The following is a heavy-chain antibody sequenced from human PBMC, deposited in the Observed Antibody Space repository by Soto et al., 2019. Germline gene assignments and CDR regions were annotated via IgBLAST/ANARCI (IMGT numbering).Heavy chain of an antibody. V-gene: IGHV3-30*18. CDR3: AKSVVDSSGWYRSGRAN. D-gene: IGHD6-19*01. CDR1: GFTFSNYG. Sequence: QVQLVESGGGVVHPGRSLRLSCAASGFTFSNYGMHWVSQAQGKGLEGLAVISYDGRSELYEDSVEGRFTISRDTSKRTVYLQMNILRAEDTAVYYCAKSVVDSSGWYRSGRANWGKGTLVTVSS. CDR2: ISYDGRSE. J-gene: IGHJ4*02.